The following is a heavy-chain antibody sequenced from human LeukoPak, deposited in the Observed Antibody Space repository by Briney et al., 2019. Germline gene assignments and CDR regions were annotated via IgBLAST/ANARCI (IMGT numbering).Heavy chain of an antibody. J-gene: IGHJ4*02. V-gene: IGHV4-59*01. Sequence: SETLSLTCTVSGGSISSYYWSWIRQPPGKGLEWIGYIYYSGSTNYNPSLKSRVTISVDTSKNQFSLKLSSVTAADTAVYYCARYSRRGSLDYWGQGTLVTVSS. CDR2: IYYSGST. CDR3: ARYSRRGSLDY. CDR1: GGSISSYY. D-gene: IGHD3-16*01.